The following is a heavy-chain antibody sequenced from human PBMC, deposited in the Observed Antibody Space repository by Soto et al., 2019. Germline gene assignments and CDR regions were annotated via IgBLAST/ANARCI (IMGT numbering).Heavy chain of an antibody. V-gene: IGHV3-30*18. J-gene: IGHJ5*02. CDR3: AKDLGLVL. CDR2: ISYDGSNK. Sequence: QVQLVESGGGVVQPGRSLRLSCAASGFTFSSYGMHWVRQAPGKGLEWVAVISYDGSNKYYADSVKGRFTISRDNSKNTLYLQMNSLRAEDTAVYYCAKDLGLVLWGQGTLVPVSS. CDR1: GFTFSSYG.